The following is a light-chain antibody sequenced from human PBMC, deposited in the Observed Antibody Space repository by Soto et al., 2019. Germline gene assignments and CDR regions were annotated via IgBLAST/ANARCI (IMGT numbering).Light chain of an antibody. Sequence: DIQMTQSPSTLSASVGDRVTITCRASQSINNWLAWFQQKPGKAPKVLIYKASNLESGVPSRFSGRGSGTEFTLTISSLQPDDFATYYCQQYNSYSWKFGQGTKVEI. CDR2: KAS. V-gene: IGKV1-5*03. J-gene: IGKJ1*01. CDR3: QQYNSYSWK. CDR1: QSINNW.